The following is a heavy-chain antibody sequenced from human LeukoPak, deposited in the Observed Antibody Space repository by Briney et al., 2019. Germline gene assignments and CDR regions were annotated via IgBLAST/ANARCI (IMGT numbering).Heavy chain of an antibody. V-gene: IGHV3-23*01. CDR3: AKDPASAPYYFDY. CDR2: ISGSGGST. J-gene: IGHJ4*02. CDR1: GFTFDDYA. Sequence: GGSLRLSCAASGFTFDDYAMHWVRQAPGKGLEWVSAISGSGGSTYYADSVKGRFTISRDNSKNTLYLQMNSLRAEDTAVYYCAKDPASAPYYFDYWGQGTLVTVSS.